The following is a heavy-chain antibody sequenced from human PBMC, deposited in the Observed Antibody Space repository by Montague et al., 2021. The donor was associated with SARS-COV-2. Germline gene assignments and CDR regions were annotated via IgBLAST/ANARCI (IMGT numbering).Heavy chain of an antibody. Sequence: TLSLTCSLSGGSISSGGFSWSWIRQPPGKGLEWIGHIFHTGTPHPCPSLKSRVTISIDRSKNQFSLNLDSVTAADTAVYYCARLKVAPNGGWNWFDPWGQGILVTVSS. CDR1: GGSISSGGFS. D-gene: IGHD6-19*01. J-gene: IGHJ5*02. CDR2: IFHTGTP. V-gene: IGHV4-30-2*01. CDR3: ARLKVAPNGGWNWFDP.